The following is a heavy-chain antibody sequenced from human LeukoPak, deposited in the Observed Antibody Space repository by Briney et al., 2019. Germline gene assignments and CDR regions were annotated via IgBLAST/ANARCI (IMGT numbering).Heavy chain of an antibody. V-gene: IGHV3-48*03. Sequence: GGSLRLSCAASGFTFSSYEMNWVRQAPGKVLEWVSYISSSGSTIYYADFVKGRFTISRDNAKNSLYLQMNSLRAEDTAVYYCAELGITMIGGVWGKGTTVTISS. CDR3: AELGITMIGGV. J-gene: IGHJ6*04. D-gene: IGHD3-10*02. CDR1: GFTFSSYE. CDR2: ISSSGSTI.